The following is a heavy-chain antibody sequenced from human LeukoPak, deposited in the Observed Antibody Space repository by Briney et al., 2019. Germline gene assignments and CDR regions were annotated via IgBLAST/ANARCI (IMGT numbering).Heavy chain of an antibody. CDR1: GGSLSSYY. CDR2: IYTSGST. CDR3: ARGPPLYCSSTSCYQLDY. V-gene: IGHV4-4*07. D-gene: IGHD2-2*01. Sequence: SETLSLTCTVSGGSLSSYYWSWIRQPAGKGLEWIGRIYTSGSTNYNPSLKSRVTMSVDTSKNQFSLKLSSVTAADTAVYYCARGPPLYCSSTSCYQLDYWGQGTLVTVSS. J-gene: IGHJ4*02.